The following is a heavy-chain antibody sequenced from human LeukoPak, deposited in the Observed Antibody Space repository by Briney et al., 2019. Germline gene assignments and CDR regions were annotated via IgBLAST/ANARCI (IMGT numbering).Heavy chain of an antibody. J-gene: IGHJ5*02. CDR2: IYYTGST. CDR3: ARHSGSGSLSRPFDP. CDR1: GGSVTSGGFY. Sequence: SETLSLTCSVSGGSVTSGGFYWGWLRQPPGKGPEWIVTIYYTGSTYYNPSLQSRVTISIDTSKNQFSLRLTSVTATDTAVYHCARHSGSGSLSRPFDPWGQGTLVTVSS. V-gene: IGHV4-39*01. D-gene: IGHD3-10*01.